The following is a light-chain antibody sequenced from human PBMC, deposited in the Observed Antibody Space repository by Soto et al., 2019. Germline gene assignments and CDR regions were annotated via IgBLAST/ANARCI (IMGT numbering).Light chain of an antibody. CDR1: QSVTSN. CDR3: QQYYKWPYT. J-gene: IGKJ2*01. V-gene: IGKV3-15*01. CDR2: GAS. Sequence: EIVMTQSTATLSVSPGERATLSCRASQSVTSNLAWYQQKPGQAPRLLIYGASTRATGIPARFSGTGSGTEFTLTISSLQSEDFAVYYCQQYYKWPYTFGQGTKLEIK.